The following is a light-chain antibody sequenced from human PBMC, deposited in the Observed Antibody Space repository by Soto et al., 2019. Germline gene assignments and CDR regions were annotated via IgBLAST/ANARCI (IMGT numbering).Light chain of an antibody. J-gene: IGKJ1*01. CDR2: AAS. CDR3: QQSFSPLWT. Sequence: DIKMTQSPSSLSSSVGDRVTITCRASQSISNYLNWYQQKPGKAPKLLIYAASSMQSGLPSRFSGSGSETDFTLTISSLQPDDSATYYCQQSFSPLWTFGQGTKVEV. CDR1: QSISNY. V-gene: IGKV1-39*01.